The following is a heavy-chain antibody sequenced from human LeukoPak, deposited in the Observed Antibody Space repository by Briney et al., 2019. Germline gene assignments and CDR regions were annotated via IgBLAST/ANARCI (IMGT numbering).Heavy chain of an antibody. V-gene: IGHV3-30*04. J-gene: IGHJ4*02. Sequence: GGSLRLSCAASGFTFSSYAMHWVRQAPGKGLEWVAVISYDGSNKYYADSVKGRFTISRDNAKNSLYLQMNSLRVEDTAAYYCTRDPRNLDYWGQGTLVTVSS. CDR3: TRDPRNLDY. CDR2: ISYDGSNK. D-gene: IGHD1-14*01. CDR1: GFTFSSYA.